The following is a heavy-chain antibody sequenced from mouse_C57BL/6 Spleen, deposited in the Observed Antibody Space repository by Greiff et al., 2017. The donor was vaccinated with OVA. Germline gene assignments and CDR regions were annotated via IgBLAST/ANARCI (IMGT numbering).Heavy chain of an antibody. J-gene: IGHJ3*01. D-gene: IGHD3-2*02. CDR3: ARAAGTAQVQAWFAY. CDR2: IHPNSGST. CDR1: GYTFTSYW. Sequence: QVQLKQPGAELVKPGASVKLSCKASGYTFTSYWMHWVKQRPGQGLEWIGMIHPNSGSTNYNEKFKSKATLTVDKSSSTAYMQLSSLTSEDSAVYYCARAAGTAQVQAWFAYWGQGTLVTVSA. V-gene: IGHV1-64*01.